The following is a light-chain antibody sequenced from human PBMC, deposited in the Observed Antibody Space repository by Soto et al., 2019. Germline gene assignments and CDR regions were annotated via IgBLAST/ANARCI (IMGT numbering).Light chain of an antibody. CDR3: QQRSNWPLT. V-gene: IGKV3-11*01. CDR1: QSVGTY. J-gene: IGKJ5*01. CDR2: DAF. Sequence: EIVLTQSPGTLSLSPGEGATLSCRASQSVGTYLSWYQQRPGQAPRLLIYDAFIRATGIPARFSGSESGTDFTLTISSLEPEDFAVYYCQQRSNWPLTFGQGTRLEI.